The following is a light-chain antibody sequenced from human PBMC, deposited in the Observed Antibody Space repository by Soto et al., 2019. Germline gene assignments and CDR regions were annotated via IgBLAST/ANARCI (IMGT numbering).Light chain of an antibody. J-gene: IGKJ5*01. CDR3: QQYGSLIT. CDR2: DTS. Sequence: EIVLTQSPCTLSFSPGERAALSFMASLTVSNNYLAWYQQKRGQAPRLLIYDTSSRATGIPDRFSGSGSGTDFTLTISRLEPEDFAVYYCQQYGSLITFGQGTRLEIK. CDR1: LTVSNNY. V-gene: IGKV3-20*01.